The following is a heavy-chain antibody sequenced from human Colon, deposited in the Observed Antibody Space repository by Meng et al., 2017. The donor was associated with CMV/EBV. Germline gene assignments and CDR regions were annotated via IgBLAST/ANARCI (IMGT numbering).Heavy chain of an antibody. V-gene: IGHV4-39*07. CDR3: AREGLESAMFPFSNDGMDV. J-gene: IGHJ6*02. CDR2: IYYSGST. Sequence: SETLSLTCTVSGGSISSSSYYWGWIRQPPGKGLEWIGSIYYSGSTYYNPSLKSRVTISVDTSKNQFSLKLSSVTAADTAVYYCAREGLESAMFPFSNDGMDVWGQGTTVTVSS. CDR1: GGSISSSSYY. D-gene: IGHD3-10*02.